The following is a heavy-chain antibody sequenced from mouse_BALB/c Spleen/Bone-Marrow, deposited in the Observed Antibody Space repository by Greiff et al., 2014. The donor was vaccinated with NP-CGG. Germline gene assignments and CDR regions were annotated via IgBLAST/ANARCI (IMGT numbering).Heavy chain of an antibody. CDR3: ARNSHYYGYYYAMDY. Sequence: VMLVESEPGLVQPSQSLSITCTVSGFSLTSYGVHWVRQSPGKGLEWLGVIWSGGSTDYNAAFISRLSISKDNSKSQVFFKMNSLKANDTAIYYCARNSHYYGYYYAMDYWGQGTSVTVSS. J-gene: IGHJ4*01. V-gene: IGHV2-2*02. D-gene: IGHD1-2*01. CDR2: IWSGGST. CDR1: GFSLTSYG.